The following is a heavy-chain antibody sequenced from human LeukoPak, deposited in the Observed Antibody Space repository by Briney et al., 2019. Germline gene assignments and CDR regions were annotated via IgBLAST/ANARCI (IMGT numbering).Heavy chain of an antibody. J-gene: IGHJ6*03. CDR2: IYHSGST. D-gene: IGHD3-9*01. CDR1: GGSISSGGYY. CDR3: ARGGDFDSGMDV. V-gene: IGHV4-30-2*01. Sequence: SETLSLTCTVSGGSISSGGYYWSWIRQPPGKGLEWIGYIYHSGSTYYNPSLKSRVTISVDRSKHQFSLKLSSVTAADTAVYYCARGGDFDSGMDVWGKGTTVTVSS.